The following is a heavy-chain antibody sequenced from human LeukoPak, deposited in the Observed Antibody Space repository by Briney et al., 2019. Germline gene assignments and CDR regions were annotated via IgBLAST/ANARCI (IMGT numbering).Heavy chain of an antibody. J-gene: IGHJ4*02. V-gene: IGHV3-7*01. CDR1: GLTFSRYW. Sequence: GGSLRLSCEASGLTFSRYWMTWVRQAPGKGLEWVANIKQDGSEKYYVDSVKGRFTISRDNAKNSLYLQMNSLRAEDTAVYYCASSRYCSSTSCRDYWGQGTLVTVSS. CDR3: ASSRYCSSTSCRDY. D-gene: IGHD2-2*01. CDR2: IKQDGSEK.